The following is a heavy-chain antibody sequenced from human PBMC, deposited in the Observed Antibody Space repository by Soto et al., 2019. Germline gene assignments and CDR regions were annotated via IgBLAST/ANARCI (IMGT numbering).Heavy chain of an antibody. V-gene: IGHV3-9*01. CDR3: AKDTGNWNYVDY. CDR1: GFTFDDYA. J-gene: IGHJ4*02. Sequence: GGSLRLSCAASGFTFDDYATHWVRQAPGKGLEWVSGISWNSGSIGYADSVKGRFTISRDNAKNSLYLQMNSLRAEDTALYYCAKDTGNWNYVDYWGKGTLVTVS. D-gene: IGHD1-20*01. CDR2: ISWNSGSI.